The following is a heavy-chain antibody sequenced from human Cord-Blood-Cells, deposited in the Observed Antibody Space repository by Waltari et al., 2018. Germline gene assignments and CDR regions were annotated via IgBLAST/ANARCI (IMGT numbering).Heavy chain of an antibody. CDR3: ARDAYDFWSGYYNWFDP. CDR1: GGSISSSNW. CDR2: IYHSGST. J-gene: IGHJ5*02. D-gene: IGHD3-3*01. V-gene: IGHV4-4*02. Sequence: QVQLQESGPGLVKPSGTLSLTCAVSGGSISSSNWWSWVRQPPGKGLEWIGEIYHSGSTNYNPSLKSRVTISVDKSKSQFSLKLSSVTAADTAVYYCARDAYDFWSGYYNWFDPWGQGTLVTVSS.